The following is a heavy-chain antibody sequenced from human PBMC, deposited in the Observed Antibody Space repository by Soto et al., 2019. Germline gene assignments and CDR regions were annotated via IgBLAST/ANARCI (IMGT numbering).Heavy chain of an antibody. D-gene: IGHD3-22*01. CDR1: GGSILSYY. Sequence: PSETLSLTCTVSGGSILSYYWSWVRQPPGKELEYIGHVYYSGTTTYNPSLKRRVTISVDTSKEQFSLKLTYVTAADTAVYYCATYDSTGKFDYWGQGILVTVS. CDR3: ATYDSTGKFDY. J-gene: IGHJ4*02. V-gene: IGHV4-59*01. CDR2: VYYSGTT.